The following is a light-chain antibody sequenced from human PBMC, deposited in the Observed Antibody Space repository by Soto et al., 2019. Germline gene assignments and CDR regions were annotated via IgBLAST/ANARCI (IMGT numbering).Light chain of an antibody. J-gene: IGKJ1*01. CDR1: QSISSN. CDR2: GAS. V-gene: IGKV3-15*01. Sequence: EIVMTQSPATLSVSPGEGATLSCRASQSISSNLAWYQQKPGQAPRLLIYGASTRATGIPARFSGSGSGTEFTLTISSLQSEYFAVYYCQQYNNWPPWTFGQVTKVYIK. CDR3: QQYNNWPPWT.